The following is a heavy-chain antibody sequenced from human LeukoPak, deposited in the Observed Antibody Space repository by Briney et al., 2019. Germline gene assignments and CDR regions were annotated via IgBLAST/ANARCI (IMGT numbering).Heavy chain of an antibody. J-gene: IGHJ6*03. CDR1: GFTFSSYW. CDR3: ARVGLELPVYYMDV. CDR2: IRQDGNEK. V-gene: IGHV3-7*01. D-gene: IGHD1-7*01. Sequence: GGSLRLSCAASGFTFSSYWMSWVRQAPGKGLEGVANIRQDGNEKYYVDSVKGRFTISRDNAKNSMYVQMNSLRAEDAAVYYCARVGLELPVYYMDVWGKGTTVTVSS.